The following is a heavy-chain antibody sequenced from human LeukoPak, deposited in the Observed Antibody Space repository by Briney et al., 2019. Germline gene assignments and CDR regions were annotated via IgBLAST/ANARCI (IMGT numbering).Heavy chain of an antibody. CDR2: IIPILGIA. Sequence: GASVKVSCKASGGTFSSYAISWVRQAPGQGLEWMGRIIPILGIANYAQKFQGRVTITADKSTSTAYMELSSLRSEDTAVYYCARGDSSGYYYSKLAFDIWGQGTMVTVSS. D-gene: IGHD3-22*01. CDR1: GGTFSSYA. CDR3: ARGDSSGYYYSKLAFDI. J-gene: IGHJ3*02. V-gene: IGHV1-69*04.